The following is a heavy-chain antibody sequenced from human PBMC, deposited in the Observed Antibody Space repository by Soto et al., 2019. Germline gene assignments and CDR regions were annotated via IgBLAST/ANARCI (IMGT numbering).Heavy chain of an antibody. V-gene: IGHV4-59*01. D-gene: IGHD3-9*01. CDR1: GGSISSYY. CDR2: IYYSGST. CDR3: ARNSRRRPALTGIPYYMDV. J-gene: IGHJ6*03. Sequence: TSETLSLTCTVSGGSISSYYWSWIRQPPGKGLEWIGYIYYSGSTNYNPSLKSRVTISVDTSKNQFSLKLSSVTAADTAVYYCARNSRRRPALTGIPYYMDVWGKGTTVTVSS.